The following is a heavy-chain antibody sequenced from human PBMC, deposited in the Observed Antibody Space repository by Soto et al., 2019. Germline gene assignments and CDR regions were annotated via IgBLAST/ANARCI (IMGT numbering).Heavy chain of an antibody. CDR3: ARGATVTTQYYYYYGLDV. J-gene: IGHJ6*02. CDR2: IIPIFGTA. D-gene: IGHD4-17*01. Sequence: ASVKVSCKASGGTFSSYAISWVRQAPGQGXEWMGGIIPIFGTANYAQKFQGRVTITADESTSTAYMELSSLRSEDTAVYYCARGATVTTQYYYYYGLDVWGQGTTVTVSS. V-gene: IGHV1-69*13. CDR1: GGTFSSYA.